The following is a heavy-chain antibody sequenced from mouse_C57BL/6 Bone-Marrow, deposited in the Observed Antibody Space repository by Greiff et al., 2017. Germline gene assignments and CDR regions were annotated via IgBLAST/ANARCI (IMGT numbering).Heavy chain of an antibody. CDR1: GYTFTSYW. V-gene: IGHV1-64*01. CDR2: IHPNSGST. CDR3: ARPLRWDSDV. Sequence: QVQLQQSGAELVKPGASVKLSCKASGYTFTSYWMHWVKQRPGQGLEWIGMIHPNSGSTNYHEKFKSKATLTVDKSSSTAYMQLSSLTSEDSAVYYCARPLRWDSDVWGTGTTVTVSS. D-gene: IGHD1-1*01. J-gene: IGHJ1*03.